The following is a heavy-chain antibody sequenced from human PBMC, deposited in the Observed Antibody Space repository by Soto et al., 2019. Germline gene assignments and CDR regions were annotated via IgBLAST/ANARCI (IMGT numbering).Heavy chain of an antibody. CDR1: VDSFSSSTYY. CDR3: ARVRETANKHNWLDP. D-gene: IGHD3-10*01. CDR2: IYYSGTT. V-gene: IGHV4-61*01. Sequence: PSEPLCLPCPVSVDSFSSSTYYWSWILQHPVKALPLIGSIYYSGTTNYTPSLRSRVIMSVDPSKTHFSLNLSSVTAADTAVYYCARVRETANKHNWLDPWGQGTLVTVSS. J-gene: IGHJ5*02.